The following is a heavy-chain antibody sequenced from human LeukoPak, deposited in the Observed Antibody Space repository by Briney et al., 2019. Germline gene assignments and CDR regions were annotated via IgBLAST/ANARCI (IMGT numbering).Heavy chain of an antibody. CDR2: ISWNSGSI. D-gene: IGHD2-2*01. Sequence: GGSLRLSCAASGFTFDDYAMHWVRQAPGKGLEWVSGISWNSGSIGYADSVKGRFTISRDNAKNSLYLQMNSLRAEDTAVYYCARAYCISTSCYRAFDIWGQGTMVTVSS. CDR3: ARAYCISTSCYRAFDI. J-gene: IGHJ3*02. V-gene: IGHV3-9*01. CDR1: GFTFDDYA.